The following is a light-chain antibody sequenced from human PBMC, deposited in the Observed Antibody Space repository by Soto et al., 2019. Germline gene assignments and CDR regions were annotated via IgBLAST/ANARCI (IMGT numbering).Light chain of an antibody. CDR3: QQYNSHSGT. CDR2: KTS. J-gene: IGKJ1*01. CDR1: QSINNW. V-gene: IGKV1-5*03. Sequence: DIQMTQSPSTLSASVGDRVTITCRASQSINNWLAWYQQKPGKAPNLLIYKTSTLDSGVPSRFSGSGSGTEFTLTISSLQPDDSATYYCQQYNSHSGTFGQGTKVDIK.